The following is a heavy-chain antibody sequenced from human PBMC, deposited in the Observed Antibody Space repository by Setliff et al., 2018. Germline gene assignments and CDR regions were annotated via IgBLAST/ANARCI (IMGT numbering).Heavy chain of an antibody. D-gene: IGHD3-3*02. CDR1: GFSFDDYA. Sequence: GGSLRLSCAASGFSFDDYAMHWVRQAPGKGLEWVSGISWNSDTIGYADSVKGRFTISRDNAKNSLYLQMNSLRAEDTAVYYCADIFDLSGYWGQGTLVTVSS. CDR3: ADIFDLSGY. V-gene: IGHV3-9*01. J-gene: IGHJ4*02. CDR2: ISWNSDTI.